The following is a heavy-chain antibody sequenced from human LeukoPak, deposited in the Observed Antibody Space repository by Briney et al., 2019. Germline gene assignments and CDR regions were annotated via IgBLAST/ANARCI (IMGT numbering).Heavy chain of an antibody. CDR2: IKSKTDGGTT. CDR3: TTDSSGWYFLSRRFDY. Sequence: GGSLRLSCAASGFTFSNAWMSWVRQAPGKGLEWVGRIKSKTDGGTTDYAAPVKGRFTISRDDSKNTLYLQMNSLKTEDTAVYYCTTDSSGWYFLSRRFDYWGQGTLVTVSS. D-gene: IGHD6-19*01. CDR1: GFTFSNAW. J-gene: IGHJ4*02. V-gene: IGHV3-15*01.